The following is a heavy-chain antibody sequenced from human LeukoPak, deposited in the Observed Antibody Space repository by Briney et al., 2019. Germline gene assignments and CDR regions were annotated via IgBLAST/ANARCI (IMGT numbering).Heavy chain of an antibody. Sequence: PSETLPLTCTVSGGSISNYYWSWIRQPPGKGLEWIGYIYYSGSTNYNPSLKSRVTTSVDTSKNQFSLKLSSVTAADTAVYYCARSGYLYKGYYYYYMDVWGKGTTVTVSS. V-gene: IGHV4-59*01. CDR3: ARSGYLYKGYYYYYMDV. J-gene: IGHJ6*03. CDR2: IYYSGST. D-gene: IGHD3-22*01. CDR1: GGSISNYY.